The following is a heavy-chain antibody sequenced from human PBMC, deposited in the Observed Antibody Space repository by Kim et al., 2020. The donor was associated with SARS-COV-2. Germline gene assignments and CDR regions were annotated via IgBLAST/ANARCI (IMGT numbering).Heavy chain of an antibody. CDR2: INAGNGNT. D-gene: IGHD6-13*01. J-gene: IGHJ6*02. V-gene: IGHV1-3*01. CDR1: GYTFTSYA. Sequence: ASVKVSCKASGYTFTSYAMHWVRQAPGQRLEWMGWINAGNGNTIYSQKFQGRVTITRDTSASTAYMELSSLRSEDTAVYYCARVGGDSSSWYLSYYYGMDVWGQGTTVTVSS. CDR3: ARVGGDSSSWYLSYYYGMDV.